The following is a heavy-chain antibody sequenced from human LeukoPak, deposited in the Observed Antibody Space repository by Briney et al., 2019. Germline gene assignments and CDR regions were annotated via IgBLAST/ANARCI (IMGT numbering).Heavy chain of an antibody. CDR3: AKVMGCSSTSCYNRYYYYGMDV. Sequence: GGSLRLSCAASGFTVSSNYMSWVRQAPGKGLEWVSVISGSGGSTYYADSVKGRFTISRDNSKNTLYLQMNSLRAEDTAVYYCAKVMGCSSTSCYNRYYYYGMDVWGQGTTVTVSS. D-gene: IGHD2-2*02. V-gene: IGHV3-23*01. CDR1: GFTVSSNY. CDR2: ISGSGGST. J-gene: IGHJ6*02.